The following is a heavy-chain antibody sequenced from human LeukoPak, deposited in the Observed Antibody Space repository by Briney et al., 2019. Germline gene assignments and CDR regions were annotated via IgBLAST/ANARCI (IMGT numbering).Heavy chain of an antibody. CDR1: GYTFTGYY. CDR3: AREARATMVRGVNSFDY. CDR2: INPNSGGT. Sequence: ASVKVSCKASGYTFTGYYMHWVRQAPGQGLEWMGWINPNSGGTNYAQKFQGRVTMTRDTSISTAYMELSRLRSDDTAVYYCAREARATMVRGVNSFDYWSQGTLVTVSS. D-gene: IGHD3-10*01. J-gene: IGHJ4*02. V-gene: IGHV1-2*02.